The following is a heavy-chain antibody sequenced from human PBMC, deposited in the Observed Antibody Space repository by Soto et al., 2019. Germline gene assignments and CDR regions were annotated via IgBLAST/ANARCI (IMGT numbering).Heavy chain of an antibody. D-gene: IGHD3-3*01. CDR2: IYRTGST. CDR1: GGSLTTYY. Sequence: PSETLSLTCTVSGGSLTTYYWNWIRQSPGQGLEWIGYIYRTGSTHYNPSLNSRAAISLGTSRNQFPLQLTSVTAADTAVYFCARPIGDGPFDIWGQRT. V-gene: IGHV4-4*09. J-gene: IGHJ3*02. CDR3: ARPIGDGPFDI.